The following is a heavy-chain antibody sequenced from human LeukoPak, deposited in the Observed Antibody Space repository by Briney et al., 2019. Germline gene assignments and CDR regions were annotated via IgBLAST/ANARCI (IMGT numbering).Heavy chain of an antibody. CDR2: ILYGGST. D-gene: IGHD3-10*01. CDR1: GGSINSTSSY. V-gene: IGHV4-39*01. CDR3: ATRTYYSSGSFWNWFDP. J-gene: IGHJ5*02. Sequence: SETLSLTCSVSGGSINSTSSYWGWIRQSPGKGLEWIGSILYGGSTFYNPSLKSRVSISVDTPRSQFFLKLSSVTATDTAVYYCATRTYYSSGSFWNWFDPWGQGALVTVSS.